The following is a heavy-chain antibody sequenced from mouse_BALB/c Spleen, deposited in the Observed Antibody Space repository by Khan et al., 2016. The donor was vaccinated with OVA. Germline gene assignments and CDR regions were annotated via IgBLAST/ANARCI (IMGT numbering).Heavy chain of an antibody. CDR2: IWGDGST. D-gene: IGHD1-3*01. CDR1: GFSLSSYG. V-gene: IGHV2-3*01. J-gene: IGHJ4*01. CDR3: AKWDNSYYAMDY. Sequence: QVQLKESGPGLVAPSQSLSITCTVSGFSLSSYGVNWVRQPPGKGLEWLGVIWGDGSTNYHSALKSRLNINKDNSKSQVFLKLNSLQTDDTATYFCAKWDNSYYAMDYWGQGTSVTVS.